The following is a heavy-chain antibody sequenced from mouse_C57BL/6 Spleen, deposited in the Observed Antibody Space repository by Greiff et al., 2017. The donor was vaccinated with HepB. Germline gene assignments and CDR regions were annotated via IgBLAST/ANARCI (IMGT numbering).Heavy chain of an antibody. Sequence: VQLQQSGPELVKPGASVKISCKASGYAFSSSWMNWVKQRPGKGLEWIGRIYPGDGDTNYNGKFKGKATLTADKSSSTAYMQLSSLTSEDSAVYFCARRGILDWDYWGQGTTLTVSS. CDR1: GYAFSSSW. CDR3: ARRGILDWDY. V-gene: IGHV1-82*01. D-gene: IGHD2-13*01. J-gene: IGHJ2*01. CDR2: IYPGDGDT.